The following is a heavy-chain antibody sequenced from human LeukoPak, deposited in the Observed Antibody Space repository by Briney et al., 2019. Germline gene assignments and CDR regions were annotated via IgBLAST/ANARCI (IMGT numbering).Heavy chain of an antibody. D-gene: IGHD6-13*01. J-gene: IGHJ6*02. CDR2: ISAYNGNT. CDR1: GYTFTSYG. Sequence: GASVKVSCKASGYTFTSYGISWVRQAPGQGLEWMGWISAYNGNTNYAQKLQGRVTMTTDTSTSTAYMGLRSLRSDDTAVYYCAIDLPTRTEQQLVRSYYYYGMDVWGQGTTVTVSS. CDR3: AIDLPTRTEQQLVRSYYYYGMDV. V-gene: IGHV1-18*01.